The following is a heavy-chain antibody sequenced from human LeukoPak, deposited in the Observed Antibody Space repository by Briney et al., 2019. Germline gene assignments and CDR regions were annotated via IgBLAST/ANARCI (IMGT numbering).Heavy chain of an antibody. D-gene: IGHD1-1*01. CDR1: GGSISSGGYY. Sequence: SETLSLTCTVSGGSISSGGYYWSWIRQHPGKGLEWIGYIYYSGSTYYNPSLKSRVTISVDTSKNQFSLKLSSVTAADTAVYYFARGRDRPPVRPYFDYWGHGSLVTCSS. CDR2: IYYSGST. J-gene: IGHJ4*01. V-gene: IGHV4-31*03. CDR3: ARGRDRPPVRPYFDY.